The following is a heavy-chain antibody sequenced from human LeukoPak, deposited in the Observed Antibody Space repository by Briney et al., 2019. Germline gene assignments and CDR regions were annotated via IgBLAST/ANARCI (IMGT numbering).Heavy chain of an antibody. D-gene: IGHD6-6*01. CDR2: INPNSGGT. CDR3: ARGGQQLVFDY. Sequence: AASVKVSCKPSGYTFTDYYMHWVRPAPGQGLAWMGWINPNSGGTNYAQKLQGRVTMTRDTSISTAYMELSRLRSDDTAAYYCARGGQQLVFDYWGQGTLVTVSS. J-gene: IGHJ4*02. CDR1: GYTFTDYY. V-gene: IGHV1-2*02.